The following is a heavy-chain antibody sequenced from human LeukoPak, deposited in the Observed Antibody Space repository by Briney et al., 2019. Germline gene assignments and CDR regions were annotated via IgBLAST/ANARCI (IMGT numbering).Heavy chain of an antibody. CDR3: ATANFYFQY. Sequence: SETLSLTCTVSSGSIRSSSYYWGWIRQPPGKGLEWIGSIFYSGSTYYNPSLKSRVTMSVDTSKNQFSMKLSSVTAADTAVYYCATANFYFQYWGQGTLVTVSS. CDR2: IFYSGST. CDR1: SGSIRSSSYY. J-gene: IGHJ1*01. V-gene: IGHV4-39*01. D-gene: IGHD2-8*01.